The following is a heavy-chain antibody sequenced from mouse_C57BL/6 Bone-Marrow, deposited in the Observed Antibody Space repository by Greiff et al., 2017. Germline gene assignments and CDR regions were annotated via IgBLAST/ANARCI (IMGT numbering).Heavy chain of an antibody. Sequence: EVHLVESGGGLVQPKGSLKLSCAASGFSFNTYAMNWVRQAPGKGLEWVARIRSKSNNYATYYADSVKDRFTISRDDSESMLYLQMNNLKTEDTAMYYCVRHRWLLRAPYWGQGTLVTVSA. CDR1: GFSFNTYA. D-gene: IGHD2-3*01. CDR2: IRSKSNNYAT. CDR3: VRHRWLLRAPY. J-gene: IGHJ3*01. V-gene: IGHV10-1*01.